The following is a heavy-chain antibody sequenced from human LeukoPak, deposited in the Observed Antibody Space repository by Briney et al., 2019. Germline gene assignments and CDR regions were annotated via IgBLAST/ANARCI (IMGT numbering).Heavy chain of an antibody. CDR1: GFTFSSYS. CDR3: ARDGYSGSYSTFDY. V-gene: IGHV3-21*01. D-gene: IGHD1-26*01. CDR2: ISSSSSYI. Sequence: GGSLRLSCAASGFTFSSYSMNWVRQAPGKGLEWVSSISSSSSYIYYADSVKGRFTISRDNAKNSLYLQINSLRAEDTAVYYCARDGYSGSYSTFDYWGQGTLVTVSS. J-gene: IGHJ4*02.